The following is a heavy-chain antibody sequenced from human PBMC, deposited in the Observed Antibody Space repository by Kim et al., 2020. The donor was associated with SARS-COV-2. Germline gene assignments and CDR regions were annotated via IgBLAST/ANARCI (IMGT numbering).Heavy chain of an antibody. V-gene: IGHV3-23*01. CDR3: AKEDGDHEWGGYFDY. J-gene: IGHJ4*02. D-gene: IGHD7-27*01. Sequence: DSVKGRFTISRDNSKNTLYLQMNSLRAEDTAVYYCAKEDGDHEWGGYFDYWGQGTLVTVSS.